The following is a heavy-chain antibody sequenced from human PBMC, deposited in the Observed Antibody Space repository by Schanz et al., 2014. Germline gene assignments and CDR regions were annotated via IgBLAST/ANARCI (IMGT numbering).Heavy chain of an antibody. J-gene: IGHJ4*02. CDR1: GFTFSNHA. V-gene: IGHV3-74*02. CDR3: AMGGYQLHH. Sequence: EVHLLESGGGLVQPGGSLRLSCAASGFTFSNHALSWVRQAPGKGLVWVSHINSDGTTTTYADSVKGRFTISRDNAENTLYLQMNSLRVEDTAVYYCAMGGYQLHHWGQGTLVTVSS. D-gene: IGHD1-7*01. CDR2: INSDGTTT.